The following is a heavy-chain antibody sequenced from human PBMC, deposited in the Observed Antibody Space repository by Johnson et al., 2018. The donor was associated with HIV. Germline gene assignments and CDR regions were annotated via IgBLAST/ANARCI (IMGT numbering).Heavy chain of an antibody. CDR3: ARAPLGYCSSSTCITDAFDV. Sequence: VQLVVSGGGVVRPGGSLRLSCAASGFTFDDYAMHWVRQAPGKGLEWVSGICWNSGSIGYADSVKGRFNLSRDNAQNTLYLQMNSLIAEDTAVYYCARAPLGYCSSSTCITDAFDVWGQGTMVTVSS. CDR1: GFTFDDYA. CDR2: ICWNSGSI. J-gene: IGHJ3*01. V-gene: IGHV3-9*01. D-gene: IGHD2-2*01.